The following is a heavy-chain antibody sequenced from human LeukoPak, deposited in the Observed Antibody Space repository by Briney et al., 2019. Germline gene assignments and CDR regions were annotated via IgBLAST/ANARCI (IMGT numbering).Heavy chain of an antibody. V-gene: IGHV3-23*01. CDR3: AKPREYSSTWFGVDH. D-gene: IGHD6-13*01. J-gene: IGHJ4*02. CDR1: GFTFSSYA. CDR2: ISGSGGTT. Sequence: GGSLRLSCAASGFTFSSYAMSWVRQAPGKGLEWVSLISGSGGTTYYADSVKGRFTTSRDNSKNTLFLQMYSLRAEDTAAYYCAKPREYSSTWFGVDHWGQGSLVTVSS.